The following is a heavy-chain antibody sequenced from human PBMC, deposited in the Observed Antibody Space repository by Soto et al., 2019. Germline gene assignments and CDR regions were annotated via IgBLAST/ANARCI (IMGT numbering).Heavy chain of an antibody. D-gene: IGHD4-17*01. J-gene: IGHJ4*02. Sequence: EVQLLEAGGGLVQPGGSLRLSCAASGFTFSSYAMSWVRQAPGKGLEWVSVISGSGGSTYYADSVKGRFTISRDDSKNSLYLQMNSLRAEDTAVYYCAKDRVGDYGDYSDRDYWGQGTLVTVSS. CDR3: AKDRVGDYGDYSDRDY. CDR2: ISGSGGST. V-gene: IGHV3-23*01. CDR1: GFTFSSYA.